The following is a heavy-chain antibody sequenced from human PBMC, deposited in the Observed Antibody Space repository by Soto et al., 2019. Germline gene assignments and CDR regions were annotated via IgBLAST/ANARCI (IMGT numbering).Heavy chain of an antibody. D-gene: IGHD3-10*01. CDR3: ARLKGSYYVNYYYYGMDV. J-gene: IGHJ6*02. V-gene: IGHV5-51*01. CDR2: IYPGDSDT. Sequence: PGESLKISCKGSGYSFTSYWIGWVRQMPGKGLEWMGIIYPGDSDTRYSPSFQGQVTISADKSISTAYLQWSSLKASDTAMYYCARLKGSYYVNYYYYGMDVWGQGTTVTVSS. CDR1: GYSFTSYW.